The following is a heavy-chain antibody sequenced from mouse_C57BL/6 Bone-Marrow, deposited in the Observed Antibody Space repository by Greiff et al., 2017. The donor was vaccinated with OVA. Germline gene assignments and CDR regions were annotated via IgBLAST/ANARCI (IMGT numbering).Heavy chain of an antibody. CDR1: GFTFSSYA. D-gene: IGHD2-3*01. J-gene: IGHJ4*01. V-gene: IGHV5-4*03. CDR3: ARHDGYYVGYAMDY. Sequence: EVMLVESGGGLVKPGGSLKLSCAASGFTFSSYAMSWVRQTPEKRLEWVATISDGGSYTYYPDNVKGRFTISRDNAKNNLYLQMSHLKSEDTAMYYCARHDGYYVGYAMDYWGQGTSVTVSS. CDR2: ISDGGSYT.